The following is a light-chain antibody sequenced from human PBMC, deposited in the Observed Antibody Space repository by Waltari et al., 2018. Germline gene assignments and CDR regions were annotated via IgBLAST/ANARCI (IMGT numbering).Light chain of an antibody. J-gene: IGLJ3*02. CDR2: GNN. Sequence: QSVLTQPPSVSAAPGQAVTIPCSGSSPNIGNDYVSWYQQRPGSAPKLLIFGNNKRPSGIPDRYSGSKSGTSATLGITGLQTGDEADYYCGTWDSSLSAGVFGGGTKLTVL. CDR1: SPNIGNDY. CDR3: GTWDSSLSAGV. V-gene: IGLV1-51*01.